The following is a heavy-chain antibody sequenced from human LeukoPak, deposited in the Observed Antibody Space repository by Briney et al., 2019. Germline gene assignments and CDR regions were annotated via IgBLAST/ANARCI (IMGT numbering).Heavy chain of an antibody. CDR1: GFTFSSYG. J-gene: IGHJ4*02. D-gene: IGHD6-19*01. CDR3: ARDQGAGSGCPDY. V-gene: IGHV3-33*01. Sequence: GGSLRLSCAAPGFTFSSYGMHWVRQAPGKGLEWVAVIWYDGSNKYYADSVKGRFTISRDNSKNTLYLQMNSLRAEDTAVYYCARDQGAGSGCPDYWGQGTLVTVSS. CDR2: IWYDGSNK.